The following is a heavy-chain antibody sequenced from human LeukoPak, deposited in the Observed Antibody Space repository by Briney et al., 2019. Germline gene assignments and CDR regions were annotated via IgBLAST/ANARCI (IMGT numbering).Heavy chain of an antibody. CDR1: GDSINGYY. CDR2: IYFTGST. J-gene: IGHJ4*02. CDR3: ARGDYDLLTGYYTHFDY. D-gene: IGHD3-9*01. V-gene: IGHV4-59*13. Sequence: SETLSLTCVVSGDSINGYYWSWIRQPPGKGLEWVGYIYFTGSTNYNPSLKSRVTISVDTSKNQFSLKLSSVTAADTAVYYCARGDYDLLTGYYTHFDYWGQGTLVTVSS.